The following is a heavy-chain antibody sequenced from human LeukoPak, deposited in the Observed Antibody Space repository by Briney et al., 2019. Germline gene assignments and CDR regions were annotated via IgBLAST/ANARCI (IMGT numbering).Heavy chain of an antibody. CDR2: ISSSGSIM. CDR3: SVQYGSSSVVDY. D-gene: IGHD6-6*01. V-gene: IGHV3-48*03. Sequence: GGSLRLSCAASGFSFSSYEMNWVRQAPGKGLEWVSYISSSGSIMYSADSVKGRFTISRDNAKNSLYLQMNSLRAEDTAIYYCSVQYGSSSVVDYWGQGTLVTVSS. J-gene: IGHJ4*02. CDR1: GFSFSSYE.